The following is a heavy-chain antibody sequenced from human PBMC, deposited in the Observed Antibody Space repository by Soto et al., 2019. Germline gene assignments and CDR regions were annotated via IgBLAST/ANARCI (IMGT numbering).Heavy chain of an antibody. J-gene: IGHJ5*02. Sequence: PGGSLRLSCAASGFTFSSYAMSWVRQAPGKGLEWVSAISGSGGSTYYADSVKGRFTISRDNSKKTVYVQMNSLRVEDTAIYYCAKDRSYYPQNWFDPWGQGTLVTVSS. CDR2: ISGSGGST. CDR1: GFTFSSYA. CDR3: AKDRSYYPQNWFDP. V-gene: IGHV3-23*01. D-gene: IGHD1-26*01.